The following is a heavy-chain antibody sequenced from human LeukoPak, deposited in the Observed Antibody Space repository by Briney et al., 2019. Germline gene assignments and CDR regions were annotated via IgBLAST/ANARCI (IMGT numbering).Heavy chain of an antibody. J-gene: IGHJ6*03. Sequence: GGSLRLSCAASGFTVSSNYMSWVRQAPGKGLEWVSVIYSGGSTYYADSVKGRFTISRDNSKNTLYLQMNSLRAEDTAVYYCARASTRFGVVIHSYYYYMDVWGKGTTVTVSS. D-gene: IGHD3-3*01. CDR1: GFTVSSNY. CDR2: IYSGGST. V-gene: IGHV3-53*01. CDR3: ARASTRFGVVIHSYYYYMDV.